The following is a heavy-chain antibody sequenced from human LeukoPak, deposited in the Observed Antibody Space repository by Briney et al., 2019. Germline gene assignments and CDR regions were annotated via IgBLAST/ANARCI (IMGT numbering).Heavy chain of an antibody. J-gene: IGHJ4*02. CDR1: GYTFTGDY. V-gene: IGHV1-2*02. D-gene: IGHD3-9*01. CDR2: INPNSGGT. CDR3: AREGILTGSSDY. Sequence: GSVKVSCRASGYTFTGDYMHWVRQAPGQGLEWMGWINPNSGGTNYAQKFQGRVTMTRDTSISTAYMELSRLRSDDTAVYYCAREGILTGSSDYWGQGTLVTVSS.